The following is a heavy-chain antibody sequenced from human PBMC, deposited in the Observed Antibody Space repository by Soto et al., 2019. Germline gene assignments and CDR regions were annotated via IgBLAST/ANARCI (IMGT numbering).Heavy chain of an antibody. D-gene: IGHD3-22*01. CDR1: GGSFSGYY. Sequence: ETLSLTCAVYGGSFSGYYWTWIRQPPGTGLEWIGEINHSGSTNYNPSLKSRVTISVDTSKNQFSLKLTSVTAADTAVYYCARRPYYYNSSGYRLYYFDYWGPGTLVTVSS. CDR3: ARRPYYYNSSGYRLYYFDY. V-gene: IGHV4-34*01. J-gene: IGHJ4*02. CDR2: INHSGST.